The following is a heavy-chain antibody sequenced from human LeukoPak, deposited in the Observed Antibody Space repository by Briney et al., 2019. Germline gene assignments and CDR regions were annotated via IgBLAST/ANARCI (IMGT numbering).Heavy chain of an antibody. CDR2: IYYSGGT. CDR3: ASLPLITMIRRVIPTPLFDY. CDR1: GGSISSNDYY. J-gene: IGHJ4*02. V-gene: IGHV4-39*07. D-gene: IGHD3-10*01. Sequence: SETLSLTCSVSGGSISSNDYYWGWIRQPPGKGLEWIGSIYYSGGTYYNPSLKSRVTISVDTSKNQFSLKLNSVTAADTAVYYCASLPLITMIRRVIPTPLFDYWGQGTLVTVSS.